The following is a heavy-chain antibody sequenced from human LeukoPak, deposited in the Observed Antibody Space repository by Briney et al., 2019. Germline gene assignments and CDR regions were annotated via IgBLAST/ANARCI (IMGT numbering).Heavy chain of an antibody. Sequence: ASVKVSCKASGYTFTCYYMHWVRQAPGQGLEWMGWINPNSGGTNYAQKFQGRVTMTRDTSISTAYMELSRLRSDDTAVYYCATLGNFDWLLSATYYFDYWGQGTLVTVSS. CDR2: INPNSGGT. CDR3: ATLGNFDWLLSATYYFDY. CDR1: GYTFTCYY. D-gene: IGHD3-9*01. V-gene: IGHV1-2*02. J-gene: IGHJ4*02.